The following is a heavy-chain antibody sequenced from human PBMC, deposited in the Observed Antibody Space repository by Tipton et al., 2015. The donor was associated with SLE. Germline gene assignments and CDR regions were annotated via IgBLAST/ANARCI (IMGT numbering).Heavy chain of an antibody. J-gene: IGHJ4*02. CDR2: IWDDESQE. Sequence: SLRLSCAASGFTFSSLGMHWVRQTPGKGLEWVAVIWDDESQEYYADSVKGRFTISRDNSKNMLYLQMNSLRAEDSAEYYCAGERGGMKFYFVYWGQGTLVTVSS. CDR1: GFTFSSLG. D-gene: IGHD2-15*01. CDR3: AGERGGMKFYFVY. V-gene: IGHV3-33*01.